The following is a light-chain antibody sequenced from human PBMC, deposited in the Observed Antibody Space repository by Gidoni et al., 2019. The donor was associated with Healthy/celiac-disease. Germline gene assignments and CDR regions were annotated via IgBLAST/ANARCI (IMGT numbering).Light chain of an antibody. CDR3: QQSYSSLST. CDR2: AAS. J-gene: IGKJ1*01. V-gene: IGKV1-39*01. CDR1: QSISTY. Sequence: DIQMTQSPSSLSASVGDRVTITCRASQSISTYLNWYQQKPGKAPKLLIYAASSLQSGVPSRVSGSGSGTDFTLTISSLQPEDFATYYCQQSYSSLSTFGQGTKVEIK.